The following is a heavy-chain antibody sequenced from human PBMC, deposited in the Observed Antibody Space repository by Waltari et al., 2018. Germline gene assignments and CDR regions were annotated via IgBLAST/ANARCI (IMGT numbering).Heavy chain of an antibody. CDR1: GGTFSSYA. CDR2: SIPICGTA. CDR3: ASLYYDSSGALDY. Sequence: QVQLVQSGAEVKKPGSSVKVSCKASGGTFSSYAISWVRQAPGQGLEWMGGSIPICGTANYAQKFQGRVTITADKSTSTAYMELSSLRSEDTAVYYCASLYYDSSGALDYWGQGTLVTVSS. J-gene: IGHJ4*02. D-gene: IGHD3-22*01. V-gene: IGHV1-69*14.